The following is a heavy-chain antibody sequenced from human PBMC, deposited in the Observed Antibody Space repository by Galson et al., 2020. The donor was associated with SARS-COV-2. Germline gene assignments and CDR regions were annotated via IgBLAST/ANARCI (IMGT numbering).Heavy chain of an antibody. J-gene: IGHJ4*02. CDR1: GFTFSSYA. CDR2: ISYDGSNK. CDR3: ARPLSGSYHPPADY. Sequence: QAGGSLRLSCAASGFTFSSYAMHWVRQAPGKGLEWVAVISYDGSNKYYADSVKGRFTISRDNSKNTLYLQMNSLRAEDTAVYYCARPLSGSYHPPADYWGQGTLVTVSS. V-gene: IGHV3-30-3*01. D-gene: IGHD1-26*01.